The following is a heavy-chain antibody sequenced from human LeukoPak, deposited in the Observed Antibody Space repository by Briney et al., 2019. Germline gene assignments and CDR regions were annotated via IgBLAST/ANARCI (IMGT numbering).Heavy chain of an antibody. CDR1: GFTVSSNY. CDR2: IYSGGST. V-gene: IGHV3-53*01. J-gene: IGHJ3*02. CDR3: ASGIPDQSTVVNAFDI. D-gene: IGHD2-15*01. Sequence: GGSLRLSCAASGFTVSSNYMSWVRQAPGKGLEWVSVIYSGGSTYYADSVKGRFTISRDNSKNTLYLQMNSLRAEDTAVYYCASGIPDQSTVVNAFDIWGQGTMVTVSS.